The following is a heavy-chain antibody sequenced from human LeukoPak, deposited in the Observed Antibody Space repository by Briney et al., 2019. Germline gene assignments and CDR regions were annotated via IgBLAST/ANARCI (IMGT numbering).Heavy chain of an antibody. D-gene: IGHD3-22*01. V-gene: IGHV3-23*01. J-gene: IGHJ4*02. CDR1: GFTFSSYA. Sequence: PGGSLRLSCAASGFTFSSYAMSWVRQAPGKGLEWVSAISGSGGSTYYADSVKGRFTISRDNSKNTLYLQMNSLRAEDTAVYYCVREVGSGYYSGWWENWGQGTLVTVSS. CDR3: VREVGSGYYSGWWEN. CDR2: ISGSGGST.